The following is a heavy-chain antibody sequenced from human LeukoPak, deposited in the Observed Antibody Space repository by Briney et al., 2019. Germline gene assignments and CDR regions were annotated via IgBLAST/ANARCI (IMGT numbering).Heavy chain of an antibody. Sequence: ASVKVSCKASVYTFTSYHIYWVRQAPGQGLEWMGVINPSGDSTTYAQKFQGRVTMTRDTSTSTVYMELSSLRSEDTAVYYCARVTGRGFDYVWGSSNDASDICGQGTMVTVSS. CDR2: INPSGDST. CDR3: ARVTGRGFDYVWGSSNDASDI. V-gene: IGHV1-46*01. J-gene: IGHJ3*02. D-gene: IGHD3-16*01. CDR1: VYTFTSYH.